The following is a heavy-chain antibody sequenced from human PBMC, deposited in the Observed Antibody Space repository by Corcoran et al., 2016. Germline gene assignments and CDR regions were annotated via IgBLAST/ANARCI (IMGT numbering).Heavy chain of an antibody. V-gene: IGHV4-39*07. CDR2: VYYSGST. CDR1: GGSISNTYDY. CDR3: ARFKGSHNNYCQNCMDV. Sequence: QLQLQESGPGPVKPSETLSLTCTVSGGSISNTYDYWGWIRQPPGKGLEWIATVYYSGSTYYNPSLRSRVTISVDTSQNQFSLRMNSVTAADTAMYYCARFKGSHNNYCQNCMDVWGQGTTVTVSS. D-gene: IGHD4-4*01. J-gene: IGHJ6*02.